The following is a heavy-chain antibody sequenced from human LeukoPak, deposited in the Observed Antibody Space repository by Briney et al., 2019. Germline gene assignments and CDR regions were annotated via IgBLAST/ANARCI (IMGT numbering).Heavy chain of an antibody. Sequence: GGSLRLSCAASGFTFSSYAMSWVRQAPGKELDWVSAISGSGGSTSYADSVKGRFTISRDNSKNTLYLQMNSLRAEDTAVYYCARETRGSYYDYFDYWGQGILVTVSS. J-gene: IGHJ4*02. CDR1: GFTFSSYA. CDR2: ISGSGGST. CDR3: ARETRGSYYDYFDY. D-gene: IGHD1-26*01. V-gene: IGHV3-23*01.